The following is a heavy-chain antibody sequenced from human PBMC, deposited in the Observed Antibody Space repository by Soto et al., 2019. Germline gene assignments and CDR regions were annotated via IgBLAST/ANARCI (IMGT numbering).Heavy chain of an antibody. V-gene: IGHV1-24*01. CDR3: ATVNGILRWSNWFDP. D-gene: IGHD4-17*01. J-gene: IGHJ5*02. CDR1: GYSRTELS. CDR2: FDPEDGET. Sequence: QVQLVQFGAEVKKPGASVKVSCKVSGYSRTELSMHWVRQARGKGLEWMGGFDPEDGETIYAQKFQGRVTMTEDTSTDTAYTELTSLRSEDTAVYYCATVNGILRWSNWFDPWGQGTLVTVSS.